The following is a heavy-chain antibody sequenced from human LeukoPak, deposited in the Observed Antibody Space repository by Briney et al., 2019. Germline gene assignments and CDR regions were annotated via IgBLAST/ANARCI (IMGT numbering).Heavy chain of an antibody. V-gene: IGHV3-48*01. J-gene: IGHJ6*02. CDR1: GFTFSSYS. CDR3: ARDMIAAAGTGYYYGMDV. D-gene: IGHD6-13*01. Sequence: GGSLRLSCAASGFTFSSYSMNWVRQAPGKGLEWVSYISSSSSTIYYADSVKGRFTISRDNAKNSLYLQMNSLRAEDTAAYYCARDMIAAAGTGYYYGMDVWGQGTTVTVSS. CDR2: ISSSSSTI.